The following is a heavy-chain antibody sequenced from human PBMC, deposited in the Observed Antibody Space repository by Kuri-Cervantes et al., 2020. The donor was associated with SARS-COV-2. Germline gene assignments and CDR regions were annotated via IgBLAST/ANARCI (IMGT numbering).Heavy chain of an antibody. V-gene: IGHV3-23*01. J-gene: IGHJ6*02. Sequence: GESLKISCVASGFTFSSYAMSWVRQAPGKGLEWVSAISGSGGSTYYADSVKGRFTISRDNSKNTLYLQMNRLRAEDTAVYYCAKGISWFGELNIGVPYYYGMDVWGQGTTVTVSS. CDR2: ISGSGGST. CDR3: AKGISWFGELNIGVPYYYGMDV. D-gene: IGHD3-10*01. CDR1: GFTFSSYA.